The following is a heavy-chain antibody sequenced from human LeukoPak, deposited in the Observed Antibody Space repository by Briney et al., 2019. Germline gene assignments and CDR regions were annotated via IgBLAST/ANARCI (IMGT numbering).Heavy chain of an antibody. CDR1: GFTFSSYS. Sequence: GGSLRLSCAASGFTFSSYSMNWVRQAPGKGLEWVSYISSSSSTIYYADSVKGRFTISRDNAKNSLYLQMNSLRAEDTAVYYCASSPPRYYYDSSGYRNKYAFDIWGQGTMVTASS. D-gene: IGHD3-22*01. V-gene: IGHV3-48*01. CDR2: ISSSSSTI. CDR3: ASSPPRYYYDSSGYRNKYAFDI. J-gene: IGHJ3*02.